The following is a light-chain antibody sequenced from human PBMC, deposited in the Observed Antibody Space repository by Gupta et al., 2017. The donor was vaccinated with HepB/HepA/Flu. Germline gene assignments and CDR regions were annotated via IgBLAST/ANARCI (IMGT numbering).Light chain of an antibody. CDR2: SNN. CDR1: SSNIGSNT. J-gene: IGLJ1*01. CDR3: AAWDDSLNAL. Sequence: QSVLTQPPSASGTPGQRVTIPCSGSSSNIGSNTVNWYQQLPGTAPKLLIYSNNQRPSGVPDRFSGSKSGTSASLAISGLQSEDEADYYCAAWDDSLNALFGTGTKVTVL. V-gene: IGLV1-44*01.